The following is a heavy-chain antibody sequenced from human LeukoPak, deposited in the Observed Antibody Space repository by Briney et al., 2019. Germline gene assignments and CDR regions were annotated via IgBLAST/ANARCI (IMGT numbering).Heavy chain of an antibody. CDR3: ARGEAAGVTFDY. CDR1: GGSISSGGYS. Sequence: SETLSLTCAVSGGSISSGGYSWSWIRQPPGKGLEWIGYIYHSGSTYYNPSLKSRVTISVDRSKNQFSLKLSSVTAADTAVYYCARGEAAGVTFDYWDQGTLVTVSS. D-gene: IGHD4-23*01. J-gene: IGHJ4*02. V-gene: IGHV4-30-2*01. CDR2: IYHSGST.